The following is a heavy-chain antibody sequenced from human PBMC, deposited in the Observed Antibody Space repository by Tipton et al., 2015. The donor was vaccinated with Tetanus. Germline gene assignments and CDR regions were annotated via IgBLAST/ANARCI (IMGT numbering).Heavy chain of an antibody. Sequence: SLRLSCAASGFTFSSYGMHWARQAPGKGLEWVAVIWYDGSNKYYADSVKGRFTISRDNSKNTLYLQMNSLRAEDTAVYYCARELDSGSYGGYFDYWGQGTLVTVSS. CDR1: GFTFSSYG. CDR3: ARELDSGSYGGYFDY. CDR2: IWYDGSNK. D-gene: IGHD1-26*01. J-gene: IGHJ4*02. V-gene: IGHV3-33*01.